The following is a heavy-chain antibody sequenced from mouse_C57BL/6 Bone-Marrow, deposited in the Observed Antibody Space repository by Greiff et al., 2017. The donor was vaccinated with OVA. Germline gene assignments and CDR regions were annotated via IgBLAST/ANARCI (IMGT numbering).Heavy chain of an antibody. CDR3: ARYDYDEGGAMDY. D-gene: IGHD2-4*01. CDR2: IYPGSGNT. J-gene: IGHJ4*01. Sequence: QVQLKQSGPELVKPGASVKISCKASGYSFTSYYIHWVKQRPGQGLEWIGWIYPGSGNTKYNEKFKGKATLTADTSSSTAYMQLSSLTSEDSAVYYCARYDYDEGGAMDYWGQGTSVTVSS. CDR1: GYSFTSYY. V-gene: IGHV1-66*01.